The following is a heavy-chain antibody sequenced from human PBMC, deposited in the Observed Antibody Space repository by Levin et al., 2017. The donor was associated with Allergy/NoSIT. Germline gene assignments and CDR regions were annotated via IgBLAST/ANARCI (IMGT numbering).Heavy chain of an antibody. D-gene: IGHD3-10*01. V-gene: IGHV4-34*01. Sequence: SETLSLTCAVYGGYFSCYYWSQNRQAPGKGLEYIGEINHSGTTNYNPSLKSRVTISVDTSKNQFSLKLSSVTAADTAVYYCTTGSFHWFDPWGQGTLVTVSS. J-gene: IGHJ5*02. CDR3: TTGSFHWFDP. CDR2: INHSGTT. CDR1: GGYFSCYY.